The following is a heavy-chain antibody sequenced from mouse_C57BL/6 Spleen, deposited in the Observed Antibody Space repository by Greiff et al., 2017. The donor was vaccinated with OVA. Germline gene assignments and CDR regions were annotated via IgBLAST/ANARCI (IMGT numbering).Heavy chain of an antibody. V-gene: IGHV1-81*01. D-gene: IGHD4-1*01. CDR2: SYPRSGNT. CDR1: GYTFTSYG. J-gene: IGHJ2*01. Sequence: VKLMESGAELARPGASVQLSCKASGYTFTSYGISWVKQRTGQGLEWIGESYPRSGNTYYNEKFKGKATLTADKSSSTAYMELRSLPSEDSAVYFCARDWDGNYFDYWGQGTTLTVSS. CDR3: ARDWDGNYFDY.